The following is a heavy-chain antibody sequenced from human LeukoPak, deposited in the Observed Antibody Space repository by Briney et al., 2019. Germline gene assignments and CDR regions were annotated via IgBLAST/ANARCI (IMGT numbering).Heavy chain of an antibody. CDR1: GFTYSSHW. Sequence: GGSLRLSCAASGFTYSSHWISWVRQAPGKGLEWVANIRQDGSEKYYLDSVKGRFTISRDNAKNSLYLQMNSLRAEDTAVYYCARGDGYWGQGTLVTVSS. CDR2: IRQDGSEK. CDR3: ARGDGY. V-gene: IGHV3-7*01. J-gene: IGHJ4*02.